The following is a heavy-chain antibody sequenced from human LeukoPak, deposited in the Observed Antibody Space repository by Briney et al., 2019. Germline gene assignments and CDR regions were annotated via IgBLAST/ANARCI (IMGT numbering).Heavy chain of an antibody. J-gene: IGHJ4*02. Sequence: ASVKVSCKASGYTFTSYGISWVRQAPGQGLEWMGWISAYNGNTNYAQKLQGRVTMTTDTSTSTAYMELRSLRSDDTAVYYCARQGHYYGSSGPPPDGYFDYWGQGTLVTVSS. CDR2: ISAYNGNT. V-gene: IGHV1-18*01. CDR1: GYTFTSYG. D-gene: IGHD3-22*01. CDR3: ARQGHYYGSSGPPPDGYFDY.